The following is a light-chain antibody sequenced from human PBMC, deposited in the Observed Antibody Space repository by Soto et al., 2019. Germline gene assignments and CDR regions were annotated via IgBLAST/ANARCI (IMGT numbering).Light chain of an antibody. V-gene: IGLV4-69*01. CDR3: QTWVTGPPWV. CDR1: SGHSTYA. CDR2: LNSDGSH. Sequence: QLVLTQSPSASASLGASVKLTCTLSSGHSTYAIAWHQQQPEKGPRYLMKLNSDGSHSKGAGIPDRFSGSSSGAERYLSISSLQSEDEADYYCQTWVTGPPWVFGGGTKLTVL. J-gene: IGLJ3*02.